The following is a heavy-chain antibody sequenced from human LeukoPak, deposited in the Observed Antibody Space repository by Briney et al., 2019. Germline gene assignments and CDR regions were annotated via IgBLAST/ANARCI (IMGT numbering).Heavy chain of an antibody. CDR2: VFSSGST. CDR3: GRHFGRSSGSCYTDY. CDR1: GGSISSPY. Sequence: SETLSLTCTVSGGSISSPYWTWIRQPAGKGLEWIGYVFSSGSTDYNPSLKSRVTISLDTSRNLFSLSLTSVTAADTAVYYCGRHFGRSSGSCYTDYWGQGTLVTVSS. V-gene: IGHV4-59*08. J-gene: IGHJ4*02. D-gene: IGHD3-10*01.